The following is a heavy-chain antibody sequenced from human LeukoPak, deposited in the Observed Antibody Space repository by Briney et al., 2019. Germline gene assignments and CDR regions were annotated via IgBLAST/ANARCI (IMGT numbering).Heavy chain of an antibody. D-gene: IGHD3-10*01. CDR2: ISAYNGNT. Sequence: GASVKVSCKASGYTFTSYGISWVRQAPGQGLEWMGWISAYNGNTNYAQKLQGRVTMTTDTSTSTAYMELRSLRSDDTAVYYCARAAVLLWFGDPGLLPDYWGQGTLVTVSS. J-gene: IGHJ4*02. CDR3: ARAAVLLWFGDPGLLPDY. CDR1: GYTFTSYG. V-gene: IGHV1-18*01.